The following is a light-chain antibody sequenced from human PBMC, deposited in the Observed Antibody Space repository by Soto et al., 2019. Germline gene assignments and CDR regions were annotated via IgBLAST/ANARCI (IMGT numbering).Light chain of an antibody. J-gene: IGKJ5*01. CDR2: AAS. CDR3: QQYGLLQIN. Sequence: DIQMTQSPSSLSASVGDRVTITCRASQSISTYLNWYQHKPGKAPKLLMHAASSLDRGVPSRFSGSGSGTDFTFTISSLQTDDIGTYYCQQYGLLQINFGRGTRPEI. CDR1: QSISTY. V-gene: IGKV1-33*01.